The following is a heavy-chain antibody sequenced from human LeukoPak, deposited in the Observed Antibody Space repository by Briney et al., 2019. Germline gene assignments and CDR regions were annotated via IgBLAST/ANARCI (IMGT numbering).Heavy chain of an antibody. V-gene: IGHV1-69*13. D-gene: IGHD6-19*01. CDR3: ARGSEVAVAGPVWYYYGMDV. J-gene: IGHJ6*02. CDR1: GGTFSSYA. CDR2: IIPIFGTA. Sequence: PVKVSCKASGGTFSSYAISWVRQAPGQGLEWMGGIIPIFGTANYAQKFQGRVTITADESTSTAYMELSSLRSEDTAVYYCARGSEVAVAGPVWYYYGMDVWGQGTTVTVSS.